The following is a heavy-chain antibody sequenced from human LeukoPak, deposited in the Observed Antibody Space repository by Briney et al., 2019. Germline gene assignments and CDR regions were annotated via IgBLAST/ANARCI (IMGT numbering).Heavy chain of an antibody. CDR1: GGSISRYY. CDR2: IDDSGRT. J-gene: IGHJ4*02. D-gene: IGHD2-21*01. Sequence: SETLSLTCTVSGGSISRYYWSWIRQPPGKGLEWIGYIDDSGRTNYNPSLKSRVTIPVATSKNQFSLKLISESAADTAVYYCARHGGAYSFDYWGQGTLVTVSS. CDR3: ARHGGAYSFDY. V-gene: IGHV4-59*08.